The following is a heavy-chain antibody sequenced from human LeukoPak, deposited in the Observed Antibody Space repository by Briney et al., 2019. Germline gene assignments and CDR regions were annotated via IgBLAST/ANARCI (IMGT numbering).Heavy chain of an antibody. CDR3: ARVSVYGGVNGFDP. V-gene: IGHV3-66*01. J-gene: IGHJ5*02. CDR1: GFSFRDYP. D-gene: IGHD5/OR15-5a*01. CDR2: ISTGGIT. Sequence: GGSLRLSCEAAGFSFRDYPMGWVRRASGKRLEWVSGISTGGITYYADSVKGKFTISRDNSNNTLYLQMNNLRVEDTAMYYCARVSVYGGVNGFDPWGQGTLVTVSS.